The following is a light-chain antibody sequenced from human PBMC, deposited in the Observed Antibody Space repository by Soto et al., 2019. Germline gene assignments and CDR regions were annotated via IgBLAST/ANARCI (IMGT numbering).Light chain of an antibody. CDR1: SSDVGGYNY. CDR2: DVS. CDR3: SSYTGTHVV. J-gene: IGLJ1*01. Sequence: LTQPPSASGSPGQSVAISCTGTSSDVGGYNYVSWYQQHPGKAPKLMIYDVSERPSGVPDRFSGSKSGNTASLTVSGLQAEDEADYFCSSYTGTHVVFGTGTKVTVL. V-gene: IGLV2-8*01.